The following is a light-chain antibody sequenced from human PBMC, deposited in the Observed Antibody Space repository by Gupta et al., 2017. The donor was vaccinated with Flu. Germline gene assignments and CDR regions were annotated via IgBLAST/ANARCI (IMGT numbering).Light chain of an antibody. CDR3: AERDDSRNGRV. Sequence: HSVLTQPPSASGTPGQRVTITCSGSTSNIGTYTVNWYQHLPATAPNRLIENMNKRPSGVPDRVSAYKSGTYASPHTRGLQAEEEADDYCAERDDSRNGRVFGGGTKLTVL. V-gene: IGLV1-44*01. CDR2: NMN. CDR1: TSNIGTYT. J-gene: IGLJ3*02.